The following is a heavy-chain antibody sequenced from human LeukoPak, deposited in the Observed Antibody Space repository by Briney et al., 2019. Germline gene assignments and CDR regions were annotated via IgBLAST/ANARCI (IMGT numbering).Heavy chain of an antibody. V-gene: IGHV3-23*01. Sequence: GGSLRLSCAASGFTFSSYAMSWVRQAPGKGLEWVSAISGSGGTTYYADSVKGRFTISRDNSKNTLYLQMNSLRAEDTAVYYCARDSRGGPIWWLLSPWGQGTLVTVSS. CDR3: ARDSRGGPIWWLLSP. CDR1: GFTFSSYA. CDR2: ISGSGGTT. J-gene: IGHJ5*02. D-gene: IGHD3-22*01.